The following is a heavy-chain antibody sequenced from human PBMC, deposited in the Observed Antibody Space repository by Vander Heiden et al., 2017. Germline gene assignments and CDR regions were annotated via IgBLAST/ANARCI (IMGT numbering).Heavy chain of an antibody. V-gene: IGHV3-23*01. D-gene: IGHD1-26*01. CDR2: ISGSGGST. J-gene: IGHJ1*01. CDR1: GFTFSSYA. Sequence: EVQLLESGGGLVQPGGSLRLSCAASGFTFSSYAMSWVRQAPGKGLKWVSVISGSGGSTYYADSVKGRFTISRDNSKNTLSLQMNSLRAEDTAVYYCAKAEGASGSYRLAYFQHWGQGTLVTVSS. CDR3: AKAEGASGSYRLAYFQH.